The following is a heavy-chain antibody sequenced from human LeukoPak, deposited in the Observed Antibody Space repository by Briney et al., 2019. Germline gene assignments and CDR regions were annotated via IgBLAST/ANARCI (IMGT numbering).Heavy chain of an antibody. CDR3: ARMGLKLEFDY. CDR2: ITSSGSVI. Sequence: GGSPRLSCAASGFTFSSYEMIWVRQAPGKGLEWVSYITSSGSVIYYADSVKGRFTISRDNAKNSLYLQMNSLRAEDMAVYYCARMGLKLEFDYWGQGTLVTVSS. D-gene: IGHD3-10*01. V-gene: IGHV3-48*03. J-gene: IGHJ4*02. CDR1: GFTFSSYE.